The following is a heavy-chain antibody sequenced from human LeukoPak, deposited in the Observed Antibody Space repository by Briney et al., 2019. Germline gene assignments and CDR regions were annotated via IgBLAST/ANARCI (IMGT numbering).Heavy chain of an antibody. CDR3: ARGIVLTGYASFDY. V-gene: IGHV4-34*01. D-gene: IGHD2-8*01. CDR1: GGSFSDYY. CDR2: IIHSGST. J-gene: IGHJ4*02. Sequence: SETLSLTCGVYGGSFSDYYWTWIRQTPGKGLEWIGEIIHSGSTNYKSSLKSRLTLSVDTSKNHFSLKLSSVTAADTAVYYCARGIVLTGYASFDYWGQGTLVTVSS.